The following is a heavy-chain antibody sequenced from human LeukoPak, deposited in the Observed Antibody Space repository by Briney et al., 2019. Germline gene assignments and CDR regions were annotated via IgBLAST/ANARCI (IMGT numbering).Heavy chain of an antibody. CDR3: ARDRDGGGFEY. D-gene: IGHD4-23*01. V-gene: IGHV3-7*01. J-gene: IGHJ4*02. CDR2: VKQDGRVK. Sequence: GGSLRLSCAASGFTFSNYWMSWVRQAPEKGLEWVANVKQDGRVKQYMDSMKGRITISRDNAKKSLYLQMNSLRAEDTAVYYCARDRDGGGFEYWGQGTLVTVSS. CDR1: GFTFSNYW.